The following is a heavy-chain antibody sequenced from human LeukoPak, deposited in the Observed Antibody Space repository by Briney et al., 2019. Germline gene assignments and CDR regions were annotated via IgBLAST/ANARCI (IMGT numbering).Heavy chain of an antibody. D-gene: IGHD2-2*01. J-gene: IGHJ4*02. V-gene: IGHV3-23*01. CDR1: GFTFSSYA. CDR2: ISGSGGST. Sequence: PGGSLRLSCAASGFTFSSYAMSWVRQAPGKGLEWVSAISGSGGSTYYADSVKGRFTISRDNSKNTLYLQMNSLRAEDTAVYYCAKERTAPDCRSTSCYVDYWGQGTLVTVSS. CDR3: AKERTAPDCRSTSCYVDY.